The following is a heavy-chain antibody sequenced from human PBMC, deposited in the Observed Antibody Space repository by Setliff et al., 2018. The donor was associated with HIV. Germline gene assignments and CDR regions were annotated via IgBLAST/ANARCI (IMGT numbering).Heavy chain of an antibody. CDR2: INPXXXGT. J-gene: IGHJ3*01. V-gene: IGHV1-2*02. D-gene: IGHD2-15*01. CDR3: XRDXXXSSXCXXYXXXXXXX. Sequence: ASVKVSCKASXYTFTGYYMHWVRQAPGQGLEWMGWINPXXXGTTYAQKFQGXXXMTRDTSISTAYXXXXXLRSDATAXXXXXRDXXXSSXCXXYXXXXXXXWGQG. CDR1: XYTFTGYY.